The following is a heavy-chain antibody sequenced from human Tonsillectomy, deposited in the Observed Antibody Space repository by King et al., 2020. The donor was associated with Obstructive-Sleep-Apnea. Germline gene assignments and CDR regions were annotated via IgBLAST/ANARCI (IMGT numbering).Heavy chain of an antibody. D-gene: IGHD3-10*01. V-gene: IGHV3-11*01. CDR3: ASQTLYYYGSGSLEGYFDY. CDR2: ISSSGSTI. CDR1: GFTFSDYY. J-gene: IGHJ4*02. Sequence: VQLVESGGGLVKPGGSLRLSCAASGFTFSDYYMSWIRQAPGKGLEWVSYISSSGSTIYYSDSVKGRFTISRDNATNSLYLQMNSLRAEDTAWYYCASQTLYYYGSGSLEGYFDYWGQGTLVTVSS.